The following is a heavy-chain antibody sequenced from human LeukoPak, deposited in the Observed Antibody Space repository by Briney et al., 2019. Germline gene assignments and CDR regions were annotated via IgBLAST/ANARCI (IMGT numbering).Heavy chain of an antibody. CDR1: GFSFSSYS. J-gene: IGHJ4*02. CDR3: ARDGSGPFDY. CDR2: ISSSSSYI. V-gene: IGHV3-21*01. Sequence: PGGSLRLSCAASGFSFSSYSMNWVRQAPGKGLEWVSSISSSSSYIYYADSVKGRFTISRDNAKNSLYLRMNSLRAEDTAVYYCARDGSGPFDYWGQGTLVTVSS. D-gene: IGHD6-19*01.